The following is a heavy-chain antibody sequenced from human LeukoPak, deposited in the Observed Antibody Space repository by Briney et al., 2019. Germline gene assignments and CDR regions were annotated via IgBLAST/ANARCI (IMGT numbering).Heavy chain of an antibody. Sequence: GGSLRLSCAASGNYWMRWVRQAPGKGLMWVSQISTDGSQTFYADSVKGRFTISRDNAKNTLFLQMDSLRPEDTAVYYCVRSLRSADFWGQGTLVTVSS. CDR2: ISTDGSQT. CDR3: VRSLRSADF. J-gene: IGHJ4*02. V-gene: IGHV3-74*01. CDR1: GNYW.